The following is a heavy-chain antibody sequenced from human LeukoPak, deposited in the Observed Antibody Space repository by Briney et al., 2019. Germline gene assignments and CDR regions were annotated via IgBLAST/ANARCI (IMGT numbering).Heavy chain of an antibody. CDR1: GAATTSNY. J-gene: IGHJ4*01. D-gene: IGHD4-17*01. CDR3: ARGVGYGDSRHYDH. V-gene: IGHV4-59*01. CDR2: IYNYGST. Sequence: WETLSLTCTVSGAATTSNYWAWIRQSPEKGPEWIGYIYNYGSTKYEPSLKSRVSISEDTAKNQFSLNLKSVTAADTAVYYCARGVGYGDSRHYDHWGHGILVTVSS.